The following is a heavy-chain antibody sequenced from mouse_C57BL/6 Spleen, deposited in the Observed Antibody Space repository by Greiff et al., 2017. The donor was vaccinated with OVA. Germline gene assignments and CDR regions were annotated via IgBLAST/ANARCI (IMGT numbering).Heavy chain of an antibody. Sequence: QVQLQQPGTELVKPGASVKLSCKASGYTFTSYWMHWVKQRPGQGLEWIGNINPSNGGTDYNEKFKSKATLTVDKSSSTAYMQLSSLTSEDSAVYYCARGRGYDYYAMDYWGQGTSVTVSS. D-gene: IGHD2-2*01. V-gene: IGHV1-53*01. CDR2: INPSNGGT. CDR1: GYTFTSYW. CDR3: ARGRGYDYYAMDY. J-gene: IGHJ4*01.